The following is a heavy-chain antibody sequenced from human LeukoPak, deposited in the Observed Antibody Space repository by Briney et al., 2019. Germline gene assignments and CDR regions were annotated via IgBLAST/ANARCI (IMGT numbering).Heavy chain of an antibody. CDR1: GGSISSSYY. CDR2: IYYTGST. J-gene: IGHJ3*02. Sequence: SGTLSLTCAVSGGSISSSYYWGWIRQPPGKGLEGMGSIYYTGSTYYNPSLKSRVTISVDTSKNQFSLKLSSVTASDTAVYYCARATWIQLWLIWGQGTMVTVSS. V-gene: IGHV4-39*01. D-gene: IGHD5-18*01. CDR3: ARATWIQLWLI.